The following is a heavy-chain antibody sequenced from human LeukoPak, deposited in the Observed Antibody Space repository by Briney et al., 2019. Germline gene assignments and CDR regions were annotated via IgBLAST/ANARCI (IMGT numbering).Heavy chain of an antibody. CDR1: GFTFSNAW. CDR3: TTGPFYGSGSYYIGFDY. CDR2: IKSKTDGGTT. J-gene: IGHJ4*02. Sequence: GGSLRLSCAASGFTFSNAWMSWVRQAPGKGLEWVGRIKSKTDGGTTDYAAPVKGRFTISRDDSKNTLYLQMNSLKTEDTAVYYCTTGPFYGSGSYYIGFDYWGQGTLVNVSS. V-gene: IGHV3-15*01. D-gene: IGHD3-10*01.